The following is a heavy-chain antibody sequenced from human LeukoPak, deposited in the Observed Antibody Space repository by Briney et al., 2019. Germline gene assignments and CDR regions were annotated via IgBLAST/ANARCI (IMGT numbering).Heavy chain of an antibody. Sequence: ASVKVSCKASGYTFTGYNMHWVRQAPGQGLEWMGWINPNSGGTNYAQKFQGRVTMTRDTSISTAYMELSRLRSDDTAVYYCARDTDSSGWYYFDYWGLGTLVTVSS. CDR3: ARDTDSSGWYYFDY. V-gene: IGHV1-2*02. J-gene: IGHJ4*02. CDR1: GYTFTGYN. CDR2: INPNSGGT. D-gene: IGHD6-19*01.